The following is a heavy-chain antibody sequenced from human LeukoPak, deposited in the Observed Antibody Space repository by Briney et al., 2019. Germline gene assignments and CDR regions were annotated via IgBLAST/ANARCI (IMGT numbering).Heavy chain of an antibody. CDR1: GHTFTSYY. CDR2: INPSGGST. CDR3: AREVIEGYCSGGSCRGVGY. V-gene: IGHV1-46*01. D-gene: IGHD2-15*01. Sequence: ASVKVSCKASGHTFTSYYMHWVRQAPGQGLEWMGIINPSGGSTSYAQKFQGRVTMTRDTSTSTVYMELSSLRSEDTAVYYCAREVIEGYCSGGSCRGVGYWGQGTLVTVSS. J-gene: IGHJ4*02.